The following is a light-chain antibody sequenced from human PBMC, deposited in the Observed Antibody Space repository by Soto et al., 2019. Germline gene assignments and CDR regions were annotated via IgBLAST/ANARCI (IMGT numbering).Light chain of an antibody. J-gene: IGLJ3*02. CDR2: DVS. Sequence: QSALTQPRSVSGSPGQSVTISCTGTNSDFGGYNYVSWYQQHPGKAPKVMIYDVSRRPSGVPDRFSGSKSGNTASLTISGLQAEDEADYYCCSYAGTYNFWVFGGGTKLTVL. CDR3: CSYAGTYNFWV. CDR1: NSDFGGYNY. V-gene: IGLV2-11*01.